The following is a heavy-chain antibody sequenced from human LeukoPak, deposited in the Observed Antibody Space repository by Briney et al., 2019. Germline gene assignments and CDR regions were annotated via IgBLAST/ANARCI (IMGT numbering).Heavy chain of an antibody. V-gene: IGHV3-30-3*01. J-gene: IGHJ4*02. CDR1: GFTFSSYA. CDR3: ARAVGGLWFESPDY. CDR2: ISYDGSNK. D-gene: IGHD3-10*01. Sequence: PGGSLRLSCAASGFTFSSYAMHWVRQAPGKGLEWVAVISYDGSNKYYADSVKGRFTISRDNSKNTLYLQMNSLRAEDTAVYYCARAVGGLWFESPDYWGQGTLVTVSS.